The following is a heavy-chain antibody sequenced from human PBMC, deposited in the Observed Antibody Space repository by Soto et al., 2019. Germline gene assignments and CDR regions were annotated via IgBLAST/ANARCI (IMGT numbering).Heavy chain of an antibody. D-gene: IGHD3-3*01. CDR1: GYTFTSYD. V-gene: IGHV1-8*01. CDR3: QRGVRDIWSGYLYYFDY. CDR2: MNPNSGNT. J-gene: IGHJ4*02. Sequence: QVQLVQSGAEVKKPGASVKVSCKASGYTFTSYDINWGRQATGQGLEWMGWMNPNSGNTGYAQKFQGRVTMTRNTSIRTAYMEISSLRYETTAVYYWQRGVRDIWSGYLYYFDYRGQGTLVTVTS.